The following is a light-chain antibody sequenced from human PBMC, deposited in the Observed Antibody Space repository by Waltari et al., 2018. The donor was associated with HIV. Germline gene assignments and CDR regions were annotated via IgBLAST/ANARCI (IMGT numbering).Light chain of an antibody. V-gene: IGKV1-9*01. J-gene: IGKJ3*01. Sequence: DLQLTQSPSFLPASVGDRVTITCRASQGISSYLAWYQQKPGNAPKLLIYAASTLQRGVPSRISGSRSGTEFTLTISSLQPEDFATYYCQQLNSYLGFTFGPGTKVDIK. CDR3: QQLNSYLGFT. CDR1: QGISSY. CDR2: AAS.